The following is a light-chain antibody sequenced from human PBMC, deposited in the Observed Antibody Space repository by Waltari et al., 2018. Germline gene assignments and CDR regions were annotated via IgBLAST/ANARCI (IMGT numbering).Light chain of an antibody. J-gene: IGLJ1*01. CDR2: YDS. V-gene: IGLV3-21*04. CDR1: NIGSYS. Sequence: SYVLTQPPSVSVAPGETASITCGGDNIGSYSVHWYQQKPGQAPVLVLFYDSDRLSGIPARFSGSNSGNTATLTITSVEAGDEARYYCQVWHADIDPGVFGTGTEVTVL. CDR3: QVWHADIDPGV.